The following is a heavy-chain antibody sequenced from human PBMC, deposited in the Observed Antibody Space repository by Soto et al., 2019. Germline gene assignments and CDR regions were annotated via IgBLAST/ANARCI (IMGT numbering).Heavy chain of an antibody. CDR1: GFSLSNARMG. Sequence: QVTLKESGPVLVKPTETLTLTCTVSGFSLSNARMGVSWIRQPPGKALEWLAHIFSNDEKSYSTSLKSRLTISKDTSKSQVVLTMTNMDPVDTATYYCARIKVDYYGSGSHCDYWGQGTLVTVSS. V-gene: IGHV2-26*01. J-gene: IGHJ4*02. CDR2: IFSNDEK. D-gene: IGHD3-10*01. CDR3: ARIKVDYYGSGSHCDY.